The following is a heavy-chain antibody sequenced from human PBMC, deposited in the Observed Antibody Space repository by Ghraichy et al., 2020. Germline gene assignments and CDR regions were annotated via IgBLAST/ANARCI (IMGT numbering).Heavy chain of an antibody. CDR1: GFTFSSYS. D-gene: IGHD2-2*01. CDR3: AREGCSSTSCPNDY. V-gene: IGHV3-21*01. Sequence: GGSLRLSCAASGFTFSSYSMNWVRQAPGKGLEWVSSISSSSSYIYYADSVKGRFTISRDNAKNSLYLQMNSLRAEDTAVYYCAREGCSSTSCPNDYWGQGTLVTVSS. J-gene: IGHJ4*02. CDR2: ISSSSSYI.